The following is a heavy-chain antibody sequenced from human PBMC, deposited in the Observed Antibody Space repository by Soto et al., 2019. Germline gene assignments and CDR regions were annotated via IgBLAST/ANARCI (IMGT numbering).Heavy chain of an antibody. CDR2: IWYDGSNK. CDR1: GFTFSSYG. CDR3: ARGRGFAGDY. D-gene: IGHD3-10*01. J-gene: IGHJ4*02. V-gene: IGHV3-33*01. Sequence: QVQLVESGGGVVQPGRSLRLSCAASGFTFSSYGMHWVRQAPGKGLEWVAVIWYDGSNKYYADSVKGRFTISRDNSKNTLYLQRNSLRAEDTAVYYCARGRGFAGDYWGQGTLVTVSS.